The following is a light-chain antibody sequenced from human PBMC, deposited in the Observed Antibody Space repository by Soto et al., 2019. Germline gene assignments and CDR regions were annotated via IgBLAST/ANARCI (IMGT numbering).Light chain of an antibody. CDR1: SSDVGGYNY. CDR2: EVS. Sequence: QSALTQPPSASGSPGQSVTISCTGASSDVGGYNYVSWCQQHPGKAPKLMIYEVSKRPSGVPDRFSGSKSGNTASLTVSGLQAEDVADYYCSSYAGSNNVVFGGGTKVTVL. CDR3: SSYAGSNNVV. J-gene: IGLJ2*01. V-gene: IGLV2-8*01.